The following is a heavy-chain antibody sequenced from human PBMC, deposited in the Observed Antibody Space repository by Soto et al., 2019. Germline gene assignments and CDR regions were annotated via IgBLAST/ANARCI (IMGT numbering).Heavy chain of an antibody. CDR2: ISGSGYSI. CDR1: GFAFSRYG. V-gene: IGHV3-23*01. Sequence: EVQLLESGGASVQPGGSVRLSCVVSGFAFSRYGMNWVRRAPGKGLEWVAHISGSGYSIYYAESVKGRFTISRDNSKNAVNLQMNSLRAQDTAIYYCARDRIFYGNYSGLDVWGQGTTVTVSS. J-gene: IGHJ6*02. D-gene: IGHD2-8*01. CDR3: ARDRIFYGNYSGLDV.